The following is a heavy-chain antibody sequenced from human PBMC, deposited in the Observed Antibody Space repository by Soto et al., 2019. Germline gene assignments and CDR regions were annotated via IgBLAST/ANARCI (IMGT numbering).Heavy chain of an antibody. CDR3: ARARGLSCYNWFDP. CDR2: IVPVFGTT. D-gene: IGHD2-2*01. J-gene: IGHJ5*02. V-gene: IGHV1-69*01. Sequence: QAQLVQSGAELKKPGSSVKVSCKASGGNFSSYAISWLRQAPGQGLEWMGGIVPVFGTTNYAQKFKGRLMITADESTTTAYMELSSLRFEDTAVYYCARARGLSCYNWFDPWGQGSPVTVSS. CDR1: GGNFSSYA.